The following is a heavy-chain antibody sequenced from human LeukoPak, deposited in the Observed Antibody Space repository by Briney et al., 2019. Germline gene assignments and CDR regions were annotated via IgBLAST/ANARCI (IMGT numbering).Heavy chain of an antibody. Sequence: PGGSLRLSCAASGFTFSSYSMNWVRQAPGKGLEWVGFIRSKAYGGTTECAAFVKGRFTISRDDSKSIVYLQMNSLKAEDTAVYYCSRDYSSGWYQQHDYYYGMDVWGQGTTVTVS. CDR2: IRSKAYGGTT. J-gene: IGHJ6*01. CDR3: SRDYSSGWYQQHDYYYGMDV. D-gene: IGHD6-19*01. V-gene: IGHV3-49*04. CDR1: GFTFSSYS.